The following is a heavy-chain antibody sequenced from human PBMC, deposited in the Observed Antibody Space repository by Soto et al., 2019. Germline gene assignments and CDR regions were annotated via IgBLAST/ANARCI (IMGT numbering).Heavy chain of an antibody. V-gene: IGHV1-69*01. CDR3: ARSQGSSTSLEIYYYYYYGMDV. CDR1: GGTFSSYA. J-gene: IGHJ6*02. CDR2: IIPIPGTA. D-gene: IGHD2-2*01. Sequence: QVQLVQSGAEVKKPGSSVKVSCKASGGTFSSYAISWVRQAPGQGLEWMGGIIPIPGTANYAQKFQGRVTITADESTSTAYMELSSLISENTAVYYCARSQGSSTSLEIYYYYYYGMDVWGQGTTVTVPS.